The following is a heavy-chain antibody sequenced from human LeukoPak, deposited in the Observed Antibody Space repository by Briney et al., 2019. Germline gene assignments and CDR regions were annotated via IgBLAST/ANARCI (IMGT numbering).Heavy chain of an antibody. D-gene: IGHD1-26*01. J-gene: IGHJ4*02. CDR2: ISSSSSYI. CDR3: ARGSERLFDY. Sequence: GGSLRLSCAASGFTFSSSAMSWVRQAPGKGLEWVSSISSSSSYIYYADSVKGRFTISRDNAKNSLYLQMNSLRAEDTAVYYCARGSERLFDYWGQGTLVTVSS. V-gene: IGHV3-21*01. CDR1: GFTFSSSA.